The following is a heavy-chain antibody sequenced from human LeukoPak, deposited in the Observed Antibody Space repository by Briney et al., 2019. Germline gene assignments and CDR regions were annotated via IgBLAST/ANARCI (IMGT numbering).Heavy chain of an antibody. J-gene: IGHJ4*02. D-gene: IGHD3-22*01. CDR3: ARKRYDDPYFFDY. Sequence: SQTLSLTCTVSGGSISSGDYYWSWFRQPPGKGLEWIGYIYYSGTPYYNPSLRSRVTLSVDTSKNQFSLRLNSVTAADTAVYYCARKRYDDPYFFDYWGQGTLVTVSS. V-gene: IGHV4-30-4*01. CDR2: IYYSGTP. CDR1: GGSISSGDYY.